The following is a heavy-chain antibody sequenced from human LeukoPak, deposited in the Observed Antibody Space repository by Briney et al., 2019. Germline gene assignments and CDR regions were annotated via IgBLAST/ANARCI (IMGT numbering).Heavy chain of an antibody. CDR2: IWYDGSNK. J-gene: IGHJ6*02. CDR1: GFTFSSYG. CDR3: ARGGIVVAAVYYYGMDV. D-gene: IGHD2-15*01. V-gene: IGHV3-33*08. Sequence: GGSLRLSCAASGFTFSSYGMHWVRQAPGKGLEWVAVIWYDGSNKYYADSVKGRFTISRDNAKNTLYLQMNSLRAEDTAVYYCARGGIVVAAVYYYGMDVWGQGTTVTVSS.